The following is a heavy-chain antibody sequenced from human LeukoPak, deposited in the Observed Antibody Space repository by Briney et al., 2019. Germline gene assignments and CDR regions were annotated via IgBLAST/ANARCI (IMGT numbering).Heavy chain of an antibody. V-gene: IGHV3-30-3*01. D-gene: IGHD3-22*01. Sequence: PGGSLRLSCAASGFTFSTYAIHWVRQAPGKGLQWVAVITYDGSNTYYADSVKGRSTISRDNSKNTLYLQMNRLRAEDTAVYYCARPPPGSGYYYFDYWGRGTLVTVSS. CDR3: ARPPPGSGYYYFDY. CDR1: GFTFSTYA. J-gene: IGHJ4*02. CDR2: ITYDGSNT.